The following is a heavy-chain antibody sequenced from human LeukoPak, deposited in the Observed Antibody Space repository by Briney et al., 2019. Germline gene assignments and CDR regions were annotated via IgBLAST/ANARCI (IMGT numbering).Heavy chain of an antibody. Sequence: PGRSLRLSCAASGFTFSSYAMHWVRQAPGKGLEWVAVISYDGSNKYYADSVKGRFTISRDNSKNTLYLQMNSLRAEDTAVYYCAKPRSYGLHDAFDIWGQGTMVTVSS. J-gene: IGHJ3*02. CDR1: GFTFSSYA. CDR2: ISYDGSNK. D-gene: IGHD3-10*01. CDR3: AKPRSYGLHDAFDI. V-gene: IGHV3-30*18.